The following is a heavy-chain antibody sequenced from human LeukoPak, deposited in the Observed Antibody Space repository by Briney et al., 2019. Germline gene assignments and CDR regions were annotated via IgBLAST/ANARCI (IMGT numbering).Heavy chain of an antibody. CDR2: ISYDGSNK. D-gene: IGHD3-3*01. Sequence: GRSLRLSCAASGFTFSSYAMHWVRQAPGKGLEWVAVISYDGSNKYYADSVKGRFTISRDNSKNTLYLQMNSLRAEDTAVYYCARGRQRFLEWSKAFDIWGQGTMVTVSS. J-gene: IGHJ3*02. CDR3: ARGRQRFLEWSKAFDI. V-gene: IGHV3-30-3*01. CDR1: GFTFSSYA.